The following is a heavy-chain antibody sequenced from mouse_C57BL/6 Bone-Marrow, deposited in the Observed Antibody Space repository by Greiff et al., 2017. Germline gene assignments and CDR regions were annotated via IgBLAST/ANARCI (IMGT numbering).Heavy chain of an antibody. Sequence: EVQMQQSGAELVKPGASVKLSCTASGFNIKDYYMHWVKQRTEQGLEWIGRIDPEDGETKYAPKFQGKATITADTSSNTAYLQLSSLTSEDTAVYYCASPLYDGYYSYAMDYWGQGTSVTVSS. CDR3: ASPLYDGYYSYAMDY. CDR1: GFNIKDYY. D-gene: IGHD2-3*01. J-gene: IGHJ4*01. CDR2: IDPEDGET. V-gene: IGHV14-2*01.